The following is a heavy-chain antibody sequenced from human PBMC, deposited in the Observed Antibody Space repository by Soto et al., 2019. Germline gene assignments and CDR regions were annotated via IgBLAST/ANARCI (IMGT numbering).Heavy chain of an antibody. CDR1: GGSISSSSLQ. V-gene: IGHV4-39*01. D-gene: IGHD3-10*01. CDR2: IFPSGGT. CDR3: ARQYYYGSGRQIDY. Sequence: SETLSLTCIVSGGSISSSSLQWGWIRQPPGRGLDWIGSIFPSGGTYYNPSLKSRVTISVHTSNNQFSLKLSSVTAADRAVYYCARQYYYGSGRQIDYWGQGTLVTVSS. J-gene: IGHJ4*02.